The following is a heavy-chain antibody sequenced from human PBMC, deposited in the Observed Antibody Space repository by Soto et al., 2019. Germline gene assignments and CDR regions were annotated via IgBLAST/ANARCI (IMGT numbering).Heavy chain of an antibody. CDR2: VNHSGST. CDR3: ARGPGLNGYCSGGSCYGMDV. CDR1: GGSFSGYY. D-gene: IGHD2-15*01. Sequence: SETLSLTCAVYGGSFSGYYWSWIRQPPGKWLEWIGEVNHSGSTNYNPSLKSRVTISVDTSKNQFSLKLSSVTAADTAVYYCARGPGLNGYCSGGSCYGMDVWGXGTTVTVSS. V-gene: IGHV4-34*01. J-gene: IGHJ6*04.